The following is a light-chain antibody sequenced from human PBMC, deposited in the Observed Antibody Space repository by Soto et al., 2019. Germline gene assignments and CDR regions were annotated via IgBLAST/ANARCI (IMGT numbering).Light chain of an antibody. CDR3: QQYNAWPGT. Sequence: EIVMTRFPATLSVSPGQRATLSCRASQSISSSLAWYQQKPGQAPRLLIYAASTRATGIPARFSGGGSGTHFTLTTSSLQSEDFGTYYCQQYNAWPGTFGQGTKVDIK. J-gene: IGKJ1*01. V-gene: IGKV3-15*01. CDR2: AAS. CDR1: QSISSS.